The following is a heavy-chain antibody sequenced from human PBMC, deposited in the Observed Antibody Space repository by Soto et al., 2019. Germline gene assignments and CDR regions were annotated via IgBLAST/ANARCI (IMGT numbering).Heavy chain of an antibody. J-gene: IGHJ5*02. Sequence: ASVKVSCKASGYTFTSYDINWVRQATGQGLEWMGWMNPNSGNTGYAQKFQGRVTMTRNTSISTAYMELSSLRSEDTAVYYCAREYYYDSSGKGWFDPWGQGTTVTVSS. CDR2: MNPNSGNT. D-gene: IGHD3-22*01. V-gene: IGHV1-8*01. CDR1: GYTFTSYD. CDR3: AREYYYDSSGKGWFDP.